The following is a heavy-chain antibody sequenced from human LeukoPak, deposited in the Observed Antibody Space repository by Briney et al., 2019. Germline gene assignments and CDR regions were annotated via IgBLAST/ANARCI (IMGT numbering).Heavy chain of an antibody. CDR1: GFTFDDKG. V-gene: IGHV3-21*01. D-gene: IGHD1-26*01. CDR3: ARDLRIVSGSYLDY. CDR2: ISSSSSYR. Sequence: SGGSLRLSCAASGFTFDDKGMSWVRQAPGKGLEWVSSISSSSSYRYYADSVKGRFTISRDNAKNSLYLQMNSLRAEDTAVYYCARDLRIVSGSYLDYWGQGTLVTVSS. J-gene: IGHJ4*02.